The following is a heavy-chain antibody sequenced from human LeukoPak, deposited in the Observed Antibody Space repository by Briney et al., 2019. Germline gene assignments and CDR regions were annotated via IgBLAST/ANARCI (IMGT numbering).Heavy chain of an antibody. D-gene: IGHD6-19*01. CDR1: GFTFSDYY. CDR3: ARHYSSGWGYYYYMDV. CDR2: ISSSGSTI. V-gene: IGHV3-11*04. Sequence: PGGSLRLSCAASGFTFSDYYMSWIRQAPGKGLEWVSYISSSGSTIYYADSVKGRFTISRDNAKNSLYLQMNSLRAEDTAVYYCARHYSSGWGYYYYMDVWGKGTTVTISS. J-gene: IGHJ6*03.